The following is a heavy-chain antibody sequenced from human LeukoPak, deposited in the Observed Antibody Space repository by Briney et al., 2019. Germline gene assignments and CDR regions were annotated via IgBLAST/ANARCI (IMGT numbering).Heavy chain of an antibody. CDR3: AKTLRFLEWLSPLDY. D-gene: IGHD3-3*01. V-gene: IGHV3-30*02. CDR2: IRYDGSNK. CDR1: GFTFSSYG. J-gene: IGHJ4*02. Sequence: PGGSLRLSCAASGFTFSSYGMHWVRQAPGKGLEWVTFIRYDGSNKYYADSVKGRFTISRDNSKHTLYLQMNSLRAEDTAVYYCAKTLRFLEWLSPLDYWGQGTLVTVSS.